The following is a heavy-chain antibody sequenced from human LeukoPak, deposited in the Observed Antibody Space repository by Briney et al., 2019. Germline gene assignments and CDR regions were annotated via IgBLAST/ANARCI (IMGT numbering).Heavy chain of an antibody. CDR1: GGSISSGCYY. V-gene: IGHV4-31*03. CDR3: ARSAAGSIPWFDP. D-gene: IGHD6-13*01. Sequence: AQTLSLTCTVSGGSISSGCYYWSWIRQHPGKDLEWIGYIDYSGSTYYNPSLKSRVTISVDTSKNQFSLKLSSVTAADTAVYYCARSAAGSIPWFDPWGQGTLVTVSS. CDR2: IDYSGST. J-gene: IGHJ5*02.